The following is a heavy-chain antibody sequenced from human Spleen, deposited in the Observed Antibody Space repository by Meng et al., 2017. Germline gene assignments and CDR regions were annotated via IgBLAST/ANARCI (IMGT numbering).Heavy chain of an antibody. CDR3: ARGTPGRSYSDY. V-gene: IGHV1-18*01. CDR1: GYTSASYG. J-gene: IGHJ4*02. D-gene: IGHD3-10*01. CDR2: FVSNADT. Sequence: QVQPVQSGPEVKKPGASVWISCKASGYTSASYGISWFRQAPGQGLEWMGWFVSNADTYPAQKFQGRVTMTRDTHTSTDFMELRSLRFDDTAVYYCARGTPGRSYSDYWGQGTLVTVSS.